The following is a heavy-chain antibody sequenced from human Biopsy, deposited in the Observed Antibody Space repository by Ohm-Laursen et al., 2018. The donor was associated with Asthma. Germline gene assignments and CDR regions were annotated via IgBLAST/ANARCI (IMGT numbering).Heavy chain of an antibody. J-gene: IGHJ1*01. V-gene: IGHV3-7*01. CDR1: GFTFGDYW. CDR2: IKHDGSEK. CDR3: ARTFHFWSPYHAEHYQL. D-gene: IGHD3-3*02. Sequence: SLRLSCTASGFTFGDYWMSWVRQVPGKGLEWVANIKHDGSEKNHVDSLKGRFTISRDNAKNSLYPQMNSLRAEDTAVYYCARTFHFWSPYHAEHYQLWGQGTLVTASS.